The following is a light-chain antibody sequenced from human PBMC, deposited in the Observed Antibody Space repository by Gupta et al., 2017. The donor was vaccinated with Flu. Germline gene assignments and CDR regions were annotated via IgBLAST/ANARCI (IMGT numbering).Light chain of an antibody. CDR2: IVR. CDR3: CSYAGSYTPVV. V-gene: IGLV2-11*01. Sequence: SDGGDYNYVSCYQQHRSKAPNLMMYIVRNRPPGVPDRFSCSKSGNTASPTLSGLQAEDEADYDCCSYAGSYTPVVFGGGTKLTVL. CDR1: SDGGDYNY. J-gene: IGLJ2*01.